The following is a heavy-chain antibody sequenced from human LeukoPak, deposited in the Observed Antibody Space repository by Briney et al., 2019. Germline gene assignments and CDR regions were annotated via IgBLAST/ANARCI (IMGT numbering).Heavy chain of an antibody. D-gene: IGHD3-10*01. V-gene: IGHV4-59*01. CDR2: IYDSGST. J-gene: IGHJ4*02. CDR1: GGSISSYY. Sequence: SETLSLTCTVSGGSISSYYWSWIRQPPGKGLEWIGYIYDSGSTNYSPSLKSRVTISVDTSKNQFSLKLSSVTAADTAVYYCARCGITMVRGVIITPAFDYWGQGTLVTVSS. CDR3: ARCGITMVRGVIITPAFDY.